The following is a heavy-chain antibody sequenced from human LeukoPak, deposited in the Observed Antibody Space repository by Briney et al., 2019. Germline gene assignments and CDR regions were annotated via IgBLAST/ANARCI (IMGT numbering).Heavy chain of an antibody. V-gene: IGHV4-39*01. CDR1: GGSISSSSYY. D-gene: IGHD3-9*01. CDR3: ARQTPYDILTGYYVDWFDP. CDR2: IYYSGST. Sequence: SETLSLTCIVSGGSISSSSYYWGWIRQPPGKGLEWIGSIYYSGSTYYNPSLKSRVTISVDTSKNQFSLKLSSVTAADTAVYYCARQTPYDILTGYYVDWFDPWGQGTLVTVSS. J-gene: IGHJ5*02.